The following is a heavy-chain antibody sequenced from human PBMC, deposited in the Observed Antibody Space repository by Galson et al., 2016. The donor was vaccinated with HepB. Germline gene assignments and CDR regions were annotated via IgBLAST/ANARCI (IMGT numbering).Heavy chain of an antibody. Sequence: SLRLSCAASGFTFSTYAMSWVRQAPGKGLEWVSLISGGNTSYADSVRGRFTISRDNSKNTLYLQMNSLRAEDTAVDYCAKVLPYSAGHGMDVRGQGTTVTVSS. CDR1: GFTFSTYA. V-gene: IGHV3-23*01. CDR2: ISGGNT. J-gene: IGHJ6*01. D-gene: IGHD6-13*01. CDR3: AKVLPYSAGHGMDV.